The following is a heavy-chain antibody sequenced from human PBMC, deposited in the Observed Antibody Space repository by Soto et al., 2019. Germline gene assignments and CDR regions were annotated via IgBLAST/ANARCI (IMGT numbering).Heavy chain of an antibody. Sequence: SETLSLTCTVSGVSISSSSYYWGWIRQPPGKGLEWIGSIYYSGSTYYNPSLKSRVTISVDTSKNQFSLKLSSVTAADTAVYYCARNKMIGSWRFDPWGQGTLVTVSS. CDR3: ARNKMIGSWRFDP. CDR1: GVSISSSSYY. V-gene: IGHV4-39*01. CDR2: IYYSGST. J-gene: IGHJ5*02. D-gene: IGHD3-22*01.